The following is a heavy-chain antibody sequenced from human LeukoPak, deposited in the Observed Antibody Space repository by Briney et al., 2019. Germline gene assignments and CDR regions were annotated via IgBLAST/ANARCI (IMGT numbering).Heavy chain of an antibody. CDR3: ARVTVTYYYDSSGYVRFDP. V-gene: IGHV4-59*01. CDR1: GDSISSYY. J-gene: IGHJ5*02. Sequence: SETLSLTCTVSGDSISSYYWSWIRQPPGKGLEWIGYIYYSGSTNYNPSLKSRVTISVDTSKNQFSLKLSSVTAADTAVYYCARVTVTYYYDSSGYVRFDPWGQGTLVTVSS. CDR2: IYYSGST. D-gene: IGHD3-22*01.